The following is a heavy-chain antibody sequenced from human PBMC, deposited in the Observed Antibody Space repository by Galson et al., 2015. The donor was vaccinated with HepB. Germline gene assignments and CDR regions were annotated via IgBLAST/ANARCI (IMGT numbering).Heavy chain of an antibody. J-gene: IGHJ4*02. CDR1: GFTFSIYA. CDR3: VKDRWSGYDSPYY. CDR2: ISSNGGST. V-gene: IGHV3-64D*06. D-gene: IGHD5-12*01. Sequence: SLRLSCAASGFTFSIYAMHWVRQAPGKGLEYVSAISSNGGSTYYADSVKGRFTISRDNSKNTLYLQMSSLRTEDTAVYYCVKDRWSGYDSPYYWGQGTLVTVSS.